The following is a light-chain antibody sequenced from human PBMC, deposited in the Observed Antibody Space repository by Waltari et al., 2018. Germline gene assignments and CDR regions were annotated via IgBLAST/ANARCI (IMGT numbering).Light chain of an antibody. CDR2: DVS. Sequence: QSALTQPASVSGSPGQSITISCTGTSSDAGTSYSVSWYQAHPGQGPKVIIYDVSTRPSGFSARFSGSKSWNTASLTISGLQAEDEADYYCSSQSSDNVVLFGGGTKVTVL. CDR3: SSQSSDNVVL. V-gene: IGLV2-14*03. CDR1: SSDAGTSYS. J-gene: IGLJ3*02.